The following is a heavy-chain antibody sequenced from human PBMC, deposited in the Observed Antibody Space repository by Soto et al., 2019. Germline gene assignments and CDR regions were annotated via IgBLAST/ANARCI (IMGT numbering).Heavy chain of an antibody. CDR2: ISYDGSNK. V-gene: IGHV3-30-3*01. CDR1: GFTFSSYA. J-gene: IGHJ6*02. Sequence: VGSLRLSCAASGFTFSSYAMHWVRQAPGKGLEWVAVISYDGSNKYYADSVKGRFTISRDNSKNTLYLQMNSLGDEDTAVYYCAKGNGGSKGSFYYYGVDVWGQGTTVTVSS. D-gene: IGHD1-26*01. CDR3: AKGNGGSKGSFYYYGVDV.